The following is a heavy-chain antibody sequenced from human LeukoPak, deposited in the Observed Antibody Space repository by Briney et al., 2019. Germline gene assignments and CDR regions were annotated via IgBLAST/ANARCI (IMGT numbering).Heavy chain of an antibody. Sequence: PSETLSLTCTVSGYSISSGYYWGWIRQPPGKGLEWIGSIYHSGSTYYNPSLKSRVTISVDTSKNQFSLKLSSVTAADTAVYYCARDFTARGYYYDSSGYYPRDYWGQGTLVTVSS. CDR1: GYSISSGYY. J-gene: IGHJ4*02. V-gene: IGHV4-38-2*02. CDR2: IYHSGST. D-gene: IGHD3-22*01. CDR3: ARDFTARGYYYDSSGYYPRDY.